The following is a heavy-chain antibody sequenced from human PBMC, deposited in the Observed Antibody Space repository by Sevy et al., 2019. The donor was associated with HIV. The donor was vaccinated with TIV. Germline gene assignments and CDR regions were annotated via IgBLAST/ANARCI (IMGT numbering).Heavy chain of an antibody. CDR3: ARGEFDYDFWSGYPYY. CDR1: GFTVSSNY. J-gene: IGHJ4*02. Sequence: GGSLRLSCAASGFTVSSNYMSWVRQAPGKGLEWVSVIYSGGSTYYADSVKGRFTNSKDNSKNTLYLQMNSLRAEDTAVYYCARGEFDYDFWSGYPYYWGQGTLVTVSS. V-gene: IGHV3-53*01. CDR2: IYSGGST. D-gene: IGHD3-3*01.